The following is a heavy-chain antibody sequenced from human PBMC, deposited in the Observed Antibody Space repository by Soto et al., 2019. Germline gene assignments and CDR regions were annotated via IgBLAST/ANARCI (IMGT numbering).Heavy chain of an antibody. D-gene: IGHD3-10*01. CDR1: GFTFADYA. V-gene: IGHV3-9*01. J-gene: IGHJ6*02. CDR2: VGWNGEII. CDR3: AKGGGFGDLVARYGMDV. Sequence: SLRLSCAVSGFTFADYAMHWVRHGRGKGLEWVSGVGWNGEIIGYADSVRGRFTISRDNAKRSLYLEMNRLRTEDTALYYCAKGGGFGDLVARYGMDVWGHGTTVTVSS.